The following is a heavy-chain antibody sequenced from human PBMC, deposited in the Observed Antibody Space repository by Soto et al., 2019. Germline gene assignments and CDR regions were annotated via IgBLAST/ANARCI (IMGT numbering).Heavy chain of an antibody. CDR3: ARGGITIFGVVTNWFDP. V-gene: IGHV1-69*01. J-gene: IGHJ5*02. CDR2: IIPIFGTA. CDR1: GGTFSSYA. Sequence: QVQLVQSGAEVKKPGSSVKVSCKASGGTFSSYAISWVRQAPGQGLEWMAGIIPIFGTANYAQKFQGRVTITADESTSTAYMELSSLRSEDTAVYYCARGGITIFGVVTNWFDPWGQGTLVTVSS. D-gene: IGHD3-3*01.